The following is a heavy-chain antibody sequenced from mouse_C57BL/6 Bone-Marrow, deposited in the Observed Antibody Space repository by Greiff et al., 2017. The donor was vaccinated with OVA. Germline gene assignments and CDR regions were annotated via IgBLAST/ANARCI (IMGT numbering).Heavy chain of an antibody. CDR1: GYTFTSYW. Sequence: VQLQQPGAELVRPGSSVKLSCKASGYTFTSYWMHWVKQRPIQGLEWIGNIDPSDSETHYNQKFKDKATLTVDKSSSTAYMQLSSLTSEDSAVYYCARDYGSSYGYWGQGTTLTVSS. CDR3: ARDYGSSYGY. V-gene: IGHV1-52*01. D-gene: IGHD1-1*01. J-gene: IGHJ2*01. CDR2: IDPSDSET.